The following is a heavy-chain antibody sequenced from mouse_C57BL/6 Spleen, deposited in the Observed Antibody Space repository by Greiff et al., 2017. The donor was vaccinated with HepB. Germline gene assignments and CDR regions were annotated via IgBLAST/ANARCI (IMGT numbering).Heavy chain of an antibody. Sequence: QVHVKQPGAELVKPGASVKLSCKASGYTFTSYWMHWVKQRPGQGLEWIGMIHPNSGSTNYNEKFKSKATLTVDKSSSTAYMQLSSLTSEDSAVYYCARPIYYYGYFDYWGQGTTLTVSS. D-gene: IGHD1-1*01. CDR1: GYTFTSYW. J-gene: IGHJ2*01. CDR3: ARPIYYYGYFDY. V-gene: IGHV1-64*01. CDR2: IHPNSGST.